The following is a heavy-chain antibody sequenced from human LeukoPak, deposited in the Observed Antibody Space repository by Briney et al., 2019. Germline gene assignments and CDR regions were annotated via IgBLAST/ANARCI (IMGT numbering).Heavy chain of an antibody. Sequence: ASVKVSCKASGYTFTSYAMNWVRPAPGQGLEWMGWINTSTGNPTYAQGFTGRFVFSLDTSVSTAYLQISSLKAEDTAVYYCARQDSSGYYCGSPPGYWGQGTLVTVSS. CDR2: INTSTGNP. CDR1: GYTFTSYA. CDR3: ARQDSSGYYCGSPPGY. D-gene: IGHD3-22*01. J-gene: IGHJ4*02. V-gene: IGHV7-4-1*02.